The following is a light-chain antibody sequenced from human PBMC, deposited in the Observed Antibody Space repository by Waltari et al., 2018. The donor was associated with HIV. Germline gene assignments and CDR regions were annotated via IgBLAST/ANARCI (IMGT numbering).Light chain of an antibody. J-gene: IGKJ1*01. CDR2: SAS. V-gene: IGKV3-15*01. CDR1: QSVSSN. CDR3: QQYNNWPPWT. Sequence: EIVMTQSPATLSVSPGERATLSCRASQSVSSNLAWYQPKPGQAPRLLIYSASTRATGIPARFSGSGSGTEFTLTISSLQSEDFAVYYCQQYNNWPPWTFGQGTKVEI.